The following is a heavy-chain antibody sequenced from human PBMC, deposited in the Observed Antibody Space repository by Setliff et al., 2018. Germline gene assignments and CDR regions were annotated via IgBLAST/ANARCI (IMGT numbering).Heavy chain of an antibody. J-gene: IGHJ4*02. CDR1: GGSISSHY. CDR3: ASEDY. Sequence: ETLSLTCTVSGGSISSHYWSWIRQPPGKGLEWIGSIYYSGSTNYNPSLKSRGTISVDTSKNQFSLKLSPVTAADTAVYYCASEDYWGQGTLVTVSS. CDR2: IYYSGST. V-gene: IGHV4-59*11.